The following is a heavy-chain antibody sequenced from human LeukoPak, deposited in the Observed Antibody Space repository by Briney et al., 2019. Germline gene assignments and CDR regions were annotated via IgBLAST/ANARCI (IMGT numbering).Heavy chain of an antibody. CDR1: GFTFSSYW. J-gene: IGHJ4*02. CDR3: ARDMTMVRGIIDY. Sequence: PGGSLRLSCAASGFTFSSYWMTWVRQAPGKGLEWVSSISSSSSFIYYADSVKGRFTISRDNAKNSVYLQVNSLRAEDTAVYYCARDMTMVRGIIDYWGQGTLVTVSS. V-gene: IGHV3-21*06. CDR2: ISSSSSFI. D-gene: IGHD3-10*01.